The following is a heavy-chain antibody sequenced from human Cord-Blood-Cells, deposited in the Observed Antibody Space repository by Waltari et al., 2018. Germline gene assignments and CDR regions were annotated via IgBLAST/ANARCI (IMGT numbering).Heavy chain of an antibody. D-gene: IGHD6-6*01. V-gene: IGHV4-34*01. CDR1: GWSFSYD. CDR2: INHSGST. Sequence: QVQLQQWGAGLLKPSGTLSLPCAVYGWSFSYDCIWCRQPPGKGLEWIGEINHSGSTNYNPSLKSRVTISVDTSKNQFSLKLSSVTAADTAVYYCARGEYSSSSFDYWGQGTLVTVSS. CDR3: ARGEYSSSSFDY. J-gene: IGHJ4*02.